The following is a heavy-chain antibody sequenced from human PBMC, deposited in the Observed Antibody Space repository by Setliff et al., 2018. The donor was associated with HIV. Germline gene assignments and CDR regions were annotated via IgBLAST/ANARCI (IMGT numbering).Heavy chain of an antibody. CDR2: MNPNTGDT. D-gene: IGHD2-8*02. CDR1: GYTIVDYD. V-gene: IGHV1-8*01. CDR3: VSRQLGGVDF. J-gene: IGHJ4*02. Sequence: GASVKVSCKAYGYTIVDYDINWVRPAPGQGLDWMGWMNPNTGDTGFAQRFQDRFIMTSDTATNTAFLELKSLTSDDTAVYYCVSRQLGGVDFWGQGTLVTVSS.